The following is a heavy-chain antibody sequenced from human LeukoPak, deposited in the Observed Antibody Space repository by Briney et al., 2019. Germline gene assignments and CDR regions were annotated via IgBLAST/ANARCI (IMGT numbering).Heavy chain of an antibody. CDR2: ISAYNGNT. D-gene: IGHD3-9*01. V-gene: IGHV1-18*01. Sequence: ASVKVSCKASGYTFSNYSFSWVRQAPGQGLEWMGWISAYNGNTNYAQRLQGRVTMTRDTSTSTAYSELRSLRSDDTAVYYCARVLTGYYRADYWGQGTLVTVSS. CDR1: GYTFSNYS. J-gene: IGHJ4*02. CDR3: ARVLTGYYRADY.